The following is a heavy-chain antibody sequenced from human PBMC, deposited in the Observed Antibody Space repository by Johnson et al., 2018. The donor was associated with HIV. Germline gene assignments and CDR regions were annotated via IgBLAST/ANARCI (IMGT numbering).Heavy chain of an antibody. D-gene: IGHD6-13*01. Sequence: QVQLVESGGGLVKPGGSLRLSCAASGFTFSDYYMSWIRQAPGKGLEWVSYISSGGSSIYYADSVKGRFTISRDNAKKSMYLQMNSLRAEDTAVYYCASGVYSSSWSWDVAFDIWGQGTMVTVSS. V-gene: IGHV3-11*04. CDR3: ASGVYSSSWSWDVAFDI. J-gene: IGHJ3*02. CDR2: ISSGGSSI. CDR1: GFTFSDYY.